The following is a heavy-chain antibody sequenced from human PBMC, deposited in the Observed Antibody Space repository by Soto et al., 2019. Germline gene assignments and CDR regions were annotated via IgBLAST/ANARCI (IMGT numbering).Heavy chain of an antibody. J-gene: IGHJ4*02. CDR2: IYYIGNT. CDR1: GDSISGYY. CDR3: GRGARAAAGTFDY. V-gene: IGHV4-59*12. Sequence: QVQLQESGPGLVKPSETLSLTCSVSGDSISGYYWSWIRQPPGQGLEWIGYIYYIGNTKYTPSLQSRVTISVDTSKNQFSLNLRSVTAADTAVYYCGRGARAAAGTFDYWGQGALVTVSS. D-gene: IGHD6-13*01.